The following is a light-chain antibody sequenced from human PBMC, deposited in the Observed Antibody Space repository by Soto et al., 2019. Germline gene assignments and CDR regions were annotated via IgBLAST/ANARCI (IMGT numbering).Light chain of an antibody. CDR3: QQYNSYPWT. CDR1: QSISSW. V-gene: IGKV1-5*03. Sequence: DIQMTQSPSTLSASVGDRVTITCRASQSISSWLAWYQQKPGKAPKLLIYKASSLESVVPSRFSGSGSGTEFTLTISSLQPDDFETYYCQQYNSYPWTFGQGTKVEIK. CDR2: KAS. J-gene: IGKJ1*01.